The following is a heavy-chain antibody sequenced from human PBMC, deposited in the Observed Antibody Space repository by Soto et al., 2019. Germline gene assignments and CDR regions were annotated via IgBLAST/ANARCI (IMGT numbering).Heavy chain of an antibody. CDR3: AREVNVTIFGVVSLGY. Sequence: SVKVSCKASGGTFSSYAISWVRQAPGQGLEWMGGIIPIFGTASYAQKFQGRVTITADESTSTAYMELSSLRSEDTAVYYCAREVNVTIFGVVSLGYWGQGTLVTVSS. CDR2: IIPIFGTA. J-gene: IGHJ4*02. V-gene: IGHV1-69*13. D-gene: IGHD3-3*01. CDR1: GGTFSSYA.